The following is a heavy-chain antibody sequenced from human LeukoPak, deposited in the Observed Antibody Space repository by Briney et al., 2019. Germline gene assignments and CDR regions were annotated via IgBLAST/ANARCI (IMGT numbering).Heavy chain of an antibody. CDR2: IYYSGSS. CDR1: GGSIRSGDYY. Sequence: SETLSLTCTVSGGSIRSGDYYWSWIRQPPGKGLEWIGYIYYSGSSYYNPSLKSRVTISVDTSKNQFSLKLNSVTAADTAVYYCARDLRYFGYFDYWGQGTLVTVSS. V-gene: IGHV4-30-4*08. J-gene: IGHJ4*02. D-gene: IGHD3-9*01. CDR3: ARDLRYFGYFDY.